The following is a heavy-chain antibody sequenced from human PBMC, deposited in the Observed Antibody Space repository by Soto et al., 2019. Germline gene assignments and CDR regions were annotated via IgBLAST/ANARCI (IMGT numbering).Heavy chain of an antibody. V-gene: IGHV3-30-3*01. D-gene: IGHD6-19*01. J-gene: IGHJ2*01. CDR1: GFTFSTFA. CDR2: ISYNGINI. Sequence: QVQVVESAGGVVQPGRSLRLSCTASGFTFSTFAFHWVRQTPGKGLEWVTAISYNGINIYYADSVKGRFTISRDNSKNTLYLQMNSLRAEDTARYYCARGGAVASSWYFDLWGRGTLVTVSS. CDR3: ARGGAVASSWYFDL.